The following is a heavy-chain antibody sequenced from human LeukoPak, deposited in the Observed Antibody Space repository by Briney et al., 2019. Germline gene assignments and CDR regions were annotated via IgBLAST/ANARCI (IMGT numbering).Heavy chain of an antibody. V-gene: IGHV4-59*08. D-gene: IGHD3-10*01. CDR2: IYYSGST. Sequence: PSETLSLTCTVSGGSISSYYWSWIRQPPGKGLEWIGYIYYSGSTNYNPSLKSRVTISVDTSKNQFSLKLSSVTAADTAVYYCARHSGVGLWFGESPVWGQGTLVTVSS. CDR3: ARHSGVGLWFGESPV. J-gene: IGHJ4*02. CDR1: GGSISSYY.